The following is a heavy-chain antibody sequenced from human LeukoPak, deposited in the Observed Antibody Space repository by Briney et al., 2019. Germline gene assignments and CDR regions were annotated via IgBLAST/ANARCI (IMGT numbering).Heavy chain of an antibody. CDR1: GFTFNTYW. CDR2: IDQGGSTK. Sequence: PGGSLRLSCAASGFTFNTYWMIWVRQAPGQGLEWVANIDQGGSTKYYVDSLKGRFTISRDNAKNSLYLQMNSLRAEDTAVYHCVRDKGGRSGAIYYDAFDVWGQGTMVTVSS. J-gene: IGHJ3*01. CDR3: VRDKGGRSGAIYYDAFDV. D-gene: IGHD1-26*01. V-gene: IGHV3-7*01.